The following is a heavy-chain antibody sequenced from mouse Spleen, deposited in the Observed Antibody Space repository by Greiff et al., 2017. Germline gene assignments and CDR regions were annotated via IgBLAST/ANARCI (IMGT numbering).Heavy chain of an antibody. CDR2: IWSGGST. CDR3: ARKNSDGGFAY. J-gene: IGHJ3*01. V-gene: IGHV2-2*01. Sequence: VQRVESGPGLVQPSQSLSITCTVSGFSLTSYGVHWVRQSPGKGLEWLGVIWSGGSTDYNAAFISRLSISKDNSKSQVFFKMNSLQADDTAIYYCARKNSDGGFAYWGQGTLVTVSA. CDR1: GFSLTSYG.